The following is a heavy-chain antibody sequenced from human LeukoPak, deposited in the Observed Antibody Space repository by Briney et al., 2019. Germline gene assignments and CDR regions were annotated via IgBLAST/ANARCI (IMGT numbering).Heavy chain of an antibody. CDR2: ISYSGGST. CDR1: GLTFSSHA. CDR3: AKGGLSGGLFSAFQI. J-gene: IGHJ3*02. V-gene: IGHV3-23*01. D-gene: IGHD3-10*01. Sequence: GGSLRLSCAASGLTFSSHAMSWVRQPPGKGLEWVSTISYSGGSTFNADSVKGRFTISRDNAKNTLYLQMNSLRAEDTAVYYCAKGGLSGGLFSAFQIWGQGTMVIVSS.